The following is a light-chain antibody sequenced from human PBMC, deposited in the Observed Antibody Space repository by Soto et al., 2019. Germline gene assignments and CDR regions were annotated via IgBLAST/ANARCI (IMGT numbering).Light chain of an antibody. J-gene: IGLJ1*01. Sequence: QSALTQPPSVSGDPGQRVTISCTGSSSNIGAGYDVHWYLQLPGTAPKLLIYANSDRPSGVPDRFSASKSGTSASLAITGLQAEDEADYYCQSYDISLRGSRVFGTGTKVTDL. V-gene: IGLV1-40*01. CDR1: SSNIGAGYD. CDR2: ANS. CDR3: QSYDISLRGSRV.